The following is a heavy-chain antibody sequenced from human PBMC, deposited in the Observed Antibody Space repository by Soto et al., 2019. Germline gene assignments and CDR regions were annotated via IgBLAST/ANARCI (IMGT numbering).Heavy chain of an antibody. Sequence: SAGSLRLSCTTSEFTFSNHGMSWVRQATGKGLDWVSGISGSGRNTYYADSVKGRFTVSRDNSKNTVFLQMNSLRAEDTAVYYCAKNGLSDSPSAIDRWSQGALVNV. J-gene: IGHJ5*02. V-gene: IGHV3-23*01. CDR3: AKNGLSDSPSAIDR. D-gene: IGHD2-8*01. CDR1: EFTFSNHG. CDR2: ISGSGRNT.